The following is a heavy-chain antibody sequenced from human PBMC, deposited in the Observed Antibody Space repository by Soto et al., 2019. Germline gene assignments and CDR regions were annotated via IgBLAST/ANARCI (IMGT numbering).Heavy chain of an antibody. CDR3: AKDRWWFGETIPSSYYYYGMDV. J-gene: IGHJ6*02. CDR2: ISYDGSNK. D-gene: IGHD3-10*01. Sequence: QVQLVESGGGVVQPGRSLRLSCAASGFTFSSYGMHWVRQAPGKGLEWVAVISYDGSNKYYADSVKGRFTISRDNSKNTLYLQMNSLRAEDTAVYYCAKDRWWFGETIPSSYYYYGMDVWGQGTTVIVSS. CDR1: GFTFSSYG. V-gene: IGHV3-30*18.